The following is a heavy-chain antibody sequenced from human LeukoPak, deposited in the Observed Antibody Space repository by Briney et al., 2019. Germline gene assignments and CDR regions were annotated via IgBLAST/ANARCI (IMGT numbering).Heavy chain of an antibody. J-gene: IGHJ6*02. Sequence: ASVKVSFKASGYTFTSYGISWVRQAPGQGLEWMGWISAYNGNTNYAQKLQGRVTMTTDTSTSTAYMELRSLRSDDTAVYYCASANSRERQWLVKDYYYYGMDVWGQGTTVTVSS. V-gene: IGHV1-18*01. CDR3: ASANSRERQWLVKDYYYYGMDV. CDR1: GYTFTSYG. CDR2: ISAYNGNT. D-gene: IGHD6-19*01.